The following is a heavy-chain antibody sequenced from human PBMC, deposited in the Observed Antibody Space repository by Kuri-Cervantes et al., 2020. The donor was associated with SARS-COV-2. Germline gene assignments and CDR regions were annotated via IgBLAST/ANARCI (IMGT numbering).Heavy chain of an antibody. CDR2: ITYDGSNK. CDR1: GFTFSSYA. J-gene: IGHJ3*02. Sequence: GRSLTPSCAASGFTFSSYAIHWVRQAPGKGLEWVAVITYDGSNKFYADSVKGRFTISRDNSTNTLYLQMNCLRADDTAVYYCAAEWSDAFDIWGQGTMVTVSS. D-gene: IGHD2-8*01. V-gene: IGHV3-30-3*01. CDR3: AAEWSDAFDI.